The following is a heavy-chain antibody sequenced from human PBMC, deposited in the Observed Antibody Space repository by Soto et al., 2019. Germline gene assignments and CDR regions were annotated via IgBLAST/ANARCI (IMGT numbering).Heavy chain of an antibody. Sequence: PGGSLRLSCAASGCTLSGFDIHWFRQASGEGLEWVGRIKTKVESYATELAASVKGRFTISRDDPKNTAYLEMNSLKTEDTAVYYCTRRYCSGGGCYSDFDYWGQGTLVTVSS. J-gene: IGHJ4*02. CDR2: IKTKVESYAT. CDR1: GCTLSGFD. V-gene: IGHV3-73*01. CDR3: TRRYCSGGGCYSDFDY. D-gene: IGHD2-15*01.